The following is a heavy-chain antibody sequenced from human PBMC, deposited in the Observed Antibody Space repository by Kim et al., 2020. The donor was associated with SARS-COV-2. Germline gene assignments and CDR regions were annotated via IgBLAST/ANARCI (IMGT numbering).Heavy chain of an antibody. CDR1: GVSFSGYY. D-gene: IGHD2-15*01. V-gene: IGHV4-34*01. CDR3: ARVRSGGIYYYYYVGMDV. Sequence: SETLSLTCAVYGVSFSGYYLSWIRQPPGKGLEWIGEINHSGSTNYNPSLRSRFTISVDTSKNQFSLKLSSVTAADTAVYYCARVRSGGIYYYYYVGMDVWGQGTMVTVSS. CDR2: INHSGST. J-gene: IGHJ6*02.